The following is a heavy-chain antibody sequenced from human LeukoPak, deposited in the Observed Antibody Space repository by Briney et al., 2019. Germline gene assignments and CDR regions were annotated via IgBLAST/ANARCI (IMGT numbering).Heavy chain of an antibody. J-gene: IGHJ6*03. D-gene: IGHD3-22*01. CDR1: GFSFSDAW. CDR3: ARARRHMIVVYYMDV. V-gene: IGHV3-21*01. CDR2: ISSSSSYI. Sequence: PGGSLRLSCAASGFSFSDAWMSWVRQIPGKGLEWVSSISSSSSYIYYADSVKGRFTISRDNAKNSLYLQMNSLRAEDTAVYYCARARRHMIVVYYMDVWGKGTTVTVSS.